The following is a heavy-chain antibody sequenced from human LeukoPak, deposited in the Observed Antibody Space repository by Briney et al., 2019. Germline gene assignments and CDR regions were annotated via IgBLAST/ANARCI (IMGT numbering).Heavy chain of an antibody. J-gene: IGHJ3*02. CDR2: IYYSGST. CDR1: GGSFSGYY. D-gene: IGHD5-24*01. CDR3: ARVGGMTTINNAAFDI. Sequence: PSETLSLTCAVYGGSFSGYYWSWIRQPPGKGLEWIGYIYYSGSTNYNPSLKSRVTISIDKSKKQFSLKLISVTAADTAIYYCARVGGMTTINNAAFDIWGQGTMVTVSS. V-gene: IGHV4-59*01.